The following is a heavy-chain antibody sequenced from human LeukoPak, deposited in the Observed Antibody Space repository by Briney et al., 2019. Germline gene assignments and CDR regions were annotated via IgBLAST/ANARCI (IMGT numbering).Heavy chain of an antibody. Sequence: ASVRVSCTASGYTFTSYDMNWVRQAPGQGLEWMGWMNPNSGNTVFAQKFQGRVTMTKNTSITTAYMELSSLRSEDTALYYCARALSWTTDSYYYMDVWGKGTTVTVSS. J-gene: IGHJ6*03. V-gene: IGHV1-8*01. D-gene: IGHD3/OR15-3a*01. CDR2: MNPNSGNT. CDR1: GYTFTSYD. CDR3: ARALSWTTDSYYYMDV.